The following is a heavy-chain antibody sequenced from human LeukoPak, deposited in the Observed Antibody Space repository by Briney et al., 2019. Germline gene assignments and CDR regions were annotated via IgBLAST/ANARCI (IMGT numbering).Heavy chain of an antibody. V-gene: IGHV3-33*01. CDR2: IWYDGSNK. D-gene: IGHD3-9*01. Sequence: QPGRSLRLSCAASGFTFSSYGMHWVRQAPGKGLEWVAVIWYDGSNKYYADSVKGRFTISRDNSKNTLYLQMNSLRAEDTAVYYCARDQGYDILTARWGYYGMDVWGQGTTVTVSS. CDR1: GFTFSSYG. J-gene: IGHJ6*02. CDR3: ARDQGYDILTARWGYYGMDV.